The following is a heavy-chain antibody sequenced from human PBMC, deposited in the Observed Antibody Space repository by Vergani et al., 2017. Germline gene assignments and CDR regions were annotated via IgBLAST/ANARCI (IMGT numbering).Heavy chain of an antibody. J-gene: IGHJ5*02. CDR3: GRVADFYGLGSRLPDR. CDR1: GGSMSGYY. CDR2: MYHSGST. D-gene: IGHD3-10*01. V-gene: IGHV4-59*01. Sequence: QVRLQESGPGLVKPSETLSLTCSVSGGSMSGYYWSWIRQPPGKELEWIGYMYHSGSTNYNPSLETRVTISGDTSKNQFSLKLNSVTAADTAVYYCGRVADFYGLGSRLPDRWGQGILVTV.